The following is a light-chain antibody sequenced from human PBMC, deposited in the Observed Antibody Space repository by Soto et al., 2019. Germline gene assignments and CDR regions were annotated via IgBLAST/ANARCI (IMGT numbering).Light chain of an antibody. V-gene: IGKV3-15*01. CDR2: GVS. CDR1: QSVSSSY. J-gene: IGKJ5*01. CDR3: QQYNNWPRT. Sequence: EIVLTQSPATLSLSPGERATLSCRASQSVSSSYLAWYQQKPGQAPRLLIYGVSTRDTGVPDRFSGSASGTEFTLTISSLQSEDFAVYYCQQYNNWPRTFGQGTRLEI.